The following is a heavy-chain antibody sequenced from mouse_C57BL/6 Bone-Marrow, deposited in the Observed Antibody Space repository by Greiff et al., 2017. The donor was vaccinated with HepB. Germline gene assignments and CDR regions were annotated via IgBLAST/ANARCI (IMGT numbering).Heavy chain of an antibody. V-gene: IGHV1-55*01. CDR2: IYPGSGST. Sequence: QVQLQQPGAELVKPGASVKMSCKASGYTFTSYWITWVKQRPGQGLEWIGDIYPGSGSTNYNEKFKSKATLTVDTSSSTAYMQLSSLTSDDSAVYYCARSTLHGPGYAMDYWGQGTSVTVSS. CDR1: GYTFTSYW. J-gene: IGHJ4*01. CDR3: ARSTLHGPGYAMDY.